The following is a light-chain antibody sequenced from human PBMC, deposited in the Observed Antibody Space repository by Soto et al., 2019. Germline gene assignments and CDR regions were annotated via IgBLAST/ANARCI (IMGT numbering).Light chain of an antibody. CDR3: QQYGSSPSIT. J-gene: IGKJ5*01. CDR1: QRLSSS. Sequence: EIVMTQSPTTLSMSPGERATLSCRASQRLSSSLAWYQQKPGQAPRLLIYGASSRATGIPDRFSGSGSGTDFTLTISRLEPEDFAVYYCQQYGSSPSITFGQGTRREIK. CDR2: GAS. V-gene: IGKV3-20*01.